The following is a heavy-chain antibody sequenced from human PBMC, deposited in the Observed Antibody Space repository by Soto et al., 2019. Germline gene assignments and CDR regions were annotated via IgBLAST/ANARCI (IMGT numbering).Heavy chain of an antibody. CDR1: GYSITSYW. D-gene: IGHD3-10*01. J-gene: IGHJ4*02. Sequence: EVQLVQSGAEVKKPGESLRISCTGSGYSITSYWISWVRQMPGKGLEWMGRIDPSDSYTNYSPSFQGHVTISADKSISTAYLQWSSLKASDTAMYYFATLRVGFGELLTYWGQGTLVTVSS. CDR3: ATLRVGFGELLTY. V-gene: IGHV5-10-1*01. CDR2: IDPSDSYT.